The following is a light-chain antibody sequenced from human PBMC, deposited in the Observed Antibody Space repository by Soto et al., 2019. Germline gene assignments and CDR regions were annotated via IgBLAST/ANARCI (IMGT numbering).Light chain of an antibody. V-gene: IGKV3-20*01. Sequence: EVLLTQSPGTLSLSPGERATLSCRASQVITNSYIAWYQQKPGQAPRLLIYAASFRATGIPDRFSGSGSETDFTLTINRLEPEDFAVYYCHQYANSPRTFGQGTKVEVK. CDR2: AAS. CDR3: HQYANSPRT. CDR1: QVITNSY. J-gene: IGKJ1*01.